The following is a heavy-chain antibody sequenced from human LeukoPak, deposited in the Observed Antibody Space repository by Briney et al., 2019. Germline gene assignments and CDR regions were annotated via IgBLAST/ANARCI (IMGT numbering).Heavy chain of an antibody. V-gene: IGHV4-38-2*02. CDR3: ARDRRAPNHSWFDP. CDR1: GGSISSYY. Sequence: PSETLSLTGTVSGGSISSYYWGWIRQPPGKGLEWIGSIYHSGSTYYHPSLKSRVTISVDTSKNQFSLKLSSVTAADTAVYYCARDRRAPNHSWFDPWGQGTLVTVSS. J-gene: IGHJ5*02. D-gene: IGHD1-14*01. CDR2: IYHSGST.